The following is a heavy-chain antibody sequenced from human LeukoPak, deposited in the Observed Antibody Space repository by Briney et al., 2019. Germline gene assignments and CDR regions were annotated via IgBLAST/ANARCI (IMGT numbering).Heavy chain of an antibody. D-gene: IGHD3-22*01. CDR3: ARSPWGITMIAEA. CDR1: GFTFSSYA. CDR2: IYSGGTT. J-gene: IGHJ5*02. Sequence: VGSLRLSCAASGFTFSSYAMSWVRQAPGKGLEWVSVIYSGGTTYYADSVKGRFTISRDISKNTLYLQMNSLRAEDTAVYYCARSPWGITMIAEAWGQGTLVTVSS. V-gene: IGHV3-53*01.